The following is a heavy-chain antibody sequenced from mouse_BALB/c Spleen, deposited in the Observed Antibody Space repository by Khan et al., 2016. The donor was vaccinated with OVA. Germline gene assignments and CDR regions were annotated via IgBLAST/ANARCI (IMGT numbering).Heavy chain of an antibody. CDR1: GFSLTSYG. Sequence: QVQLKQSGPGLVAPSQSLSITCTVSGFSLTSYGVHWVRQPPGKGLEWLGVIWAGGSTNYNSALMSRLSISKDNSKSQVFLKMNSLQTDDTAMYXCAGLYYYGSSFYAMDYWGQGTSVTVSS. V-gene: IGHV2-9*02. CDR3: AGLYYYGSSFYAMDY. D-gene: IGHD1-1*01. J-gene: IGHJ4*01. CDR2: IWAGGST.